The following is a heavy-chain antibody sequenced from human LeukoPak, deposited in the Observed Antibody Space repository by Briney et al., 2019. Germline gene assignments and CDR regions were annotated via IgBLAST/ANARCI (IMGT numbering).Heavy chain of an antibody. D-gene: IGHD3-16*01. CDR3: ARDQVWYEGDPHGVNWFDP. Sequence: PVQPLDSPSVVSSSGSTIYYADSVKGRFTISRDNAKNSLYLQMNSLRAEDTAVYYCARDQVWYEGDPHGVNWFDPWGQGTLVTVSS. V-gene: IGHV3-11*04. CDR2: VSSSGSTI. J-gene: IGHJ5*02.